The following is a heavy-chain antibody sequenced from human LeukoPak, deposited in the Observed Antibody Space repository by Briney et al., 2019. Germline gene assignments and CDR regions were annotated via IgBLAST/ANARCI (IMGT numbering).Heavy chain of an antibody. CDR1: GYTFTGYY. D-gene: IGHD5-24*01. CDR3: ASVEMATIHDYYYMDV. Sequence: ASVKVSCKASGYTFTGYYMHWVRQAPGQGLEWMGRINPNSGGTNYAQKFQGRVTMTRDTSISTAYMELSRLRSDDTAVYYYASVEMATIHDYYYMDVWGKGTTVTVSS. CDR2: INPNSGGT. V-gene: IGHV1-2*06. J-gene: IGHJ6*03.